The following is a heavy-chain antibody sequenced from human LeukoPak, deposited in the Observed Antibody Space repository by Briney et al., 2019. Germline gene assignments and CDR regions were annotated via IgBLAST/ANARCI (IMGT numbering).Heavy chain of an antibody. V-gene: IGHV3-23*01. CDR1: GFTFSSYA. J-gene: IGHJ4*02. CDR3: ASSGYSGYEFDY. CDR2: ISGSGGST. Sequence: GGSLRLSCAASGFTFSSYAMSWVRQAPGKGLEWVSAISGSGGSTYYADSVKGRFTISRDNSKNTLYLQMNSLRAEDTAVYYCASSGYSGYEFDYWGQGTLVTVSS. D-gene: IGHD5-12*01.